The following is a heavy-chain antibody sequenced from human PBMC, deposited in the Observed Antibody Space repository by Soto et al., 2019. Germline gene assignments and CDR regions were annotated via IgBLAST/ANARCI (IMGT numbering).Heavy chain of an antibody. J-gene: IGHJ6*02. CDR3: AKDISGRGSFYDYYGLDV. CDR1: GLNFDDYA. D-gene: IGHD1-26*01. V-gene: IGHV3-9*01. CDR2: ISWNRGSI. Sequence: PGGSLRLSCEASGLNFDDYAMNWARQAPGKGLEWVSGISWNRGSIGYAESVKARLTISRDNAKPSLYLQMHNLRAEDTAFYYCAKDISGRGSFYDYYGLDVWGQGTSVTVSS.